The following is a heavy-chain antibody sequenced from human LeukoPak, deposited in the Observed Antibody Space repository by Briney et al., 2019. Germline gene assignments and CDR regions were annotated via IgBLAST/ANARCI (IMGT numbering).Heavy chain of an antibody. CDR3: ARKGYCTGGSCYVDY. V-gene: IGHV4-59*01. CDR1: GGSISSYY. D-gene: IGHD2-15*01. CDR2: IYHSGST. Sequence: SETLSLTCTVSGGSISSYYWSWIRQPPGKGLEWIGYIYHSGSTKYNPSLKSRATIPVDTSKNQFSLKLSSVTAADTAVYYCARKGYCTGGSCYVDYWGQGTLVTVSS. J-gene: IGHJ4*02.